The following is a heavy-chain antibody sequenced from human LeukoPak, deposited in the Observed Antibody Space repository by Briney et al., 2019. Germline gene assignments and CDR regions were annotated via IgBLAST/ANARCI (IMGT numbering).Heavy chain of an antibody. CDR1: GFTFSNYA. Sequence: PGGSLRLSCAASGFTFSNYAMNWVRQAPGKGLEWVAYISSSSSLIYYAGSVKGRFTVSRDSVKRSLYLQMNSLRAEDTAVYYCARDGNRDGDMDVWGKGTTVTVSS. V-gene: IGHV3-48*01. D-gene: IGHD1-1*01. J-gene: IGHJ6*03. CDR3: ARDGNRDGDMDV. CDR2: ISSSSSLI.